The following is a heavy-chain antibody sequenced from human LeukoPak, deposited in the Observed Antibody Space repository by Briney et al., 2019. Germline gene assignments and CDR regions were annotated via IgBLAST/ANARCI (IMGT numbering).Heavy chain of an antibody. D-gene: IGHD3-10*01. Sequence: GGSLRLSCAVSGFRFRNYGMHWVRQAPGKGLEWVAVTSSDLNVKLYADSVKGRFTISRDNSRSTLYLQMNSLRPEDTAIYYCAREGYYGSGSPPSLYFDYWGQGTLVTVSS. V-gene: IGHV3-30*03. CDR2: TSSDLNVK. J-gene: IGHJ4*02. CDR1: GFRFRNYG. CDR3: AREGYYGSGSPPSLYFDY.